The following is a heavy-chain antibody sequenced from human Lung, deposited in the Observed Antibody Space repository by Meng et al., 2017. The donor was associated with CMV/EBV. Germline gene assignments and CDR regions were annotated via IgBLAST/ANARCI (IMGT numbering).Heavy chain of an antibody. CDR1: AISGSSNY. CDR3: ARHRGGQLVAFDY. D-gene: IGHD6-6*01. J-gene: IGHJ4*02. V-gene: IGHV4-39*01. CDR2: IYYSGSSTGNT. Sequence: AISGSSNYWGWIRQPPGKGLEWVGSIYYSGSSTGNTYYNASLKSRVTISIDASKSQFSLNLFSLTAADTALYFCARHRGGQLVAFDYWGLGTLVTVSS.